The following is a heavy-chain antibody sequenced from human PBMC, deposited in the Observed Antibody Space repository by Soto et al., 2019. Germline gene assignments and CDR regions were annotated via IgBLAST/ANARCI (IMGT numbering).Heavy chain of an antibody. J-gene: IGHJ4*02. CDR3: ARDRGFGGVIALTPLSHDY. D-gene: IGHD3-16*02. CDR1: GFTFSSYS. CDR2: ISSSSSYI. V-gene: IGHV3-21*01. Sequence: PGGSLRLSCAASGFTFSSYSMNWVRQAPGKGLEWVSSISSSSSYIYYADSVKGRFTISRDNAKNSLYLQMNSLRAEDTAVYYCARDRGFGGVIALTPLSHDYWGQGTLVTVSS.